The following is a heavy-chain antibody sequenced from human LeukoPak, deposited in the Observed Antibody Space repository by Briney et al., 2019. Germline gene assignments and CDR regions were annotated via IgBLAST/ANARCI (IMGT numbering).Heavy chain of an antibody. J-gene: IGHJ3*02. Sequence: GGSLRLSCAASGFTFDDYAMHWVRQAPGKGLEWVSGISWNSGSIGYADPVKGRFTISRDNAKNSLYLQMNSLRAEDTALYYCAKGHSGTGDAFDIWGQGTMVTVSS. CDR3: AKGHSGTGDAFDI. V-gene: IGHV3-9*01. D-gene: IGHD1-26*01. CDR1: GFTFDDYA. CDR2: ISWNSGSI.